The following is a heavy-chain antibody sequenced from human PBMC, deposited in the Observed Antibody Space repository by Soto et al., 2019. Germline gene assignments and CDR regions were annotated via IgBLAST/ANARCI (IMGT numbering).Heavy chain of an antibody. J-gene: IGHJ5*02. Sequence: LSLTCTVSGGSVSSGSYYWSWIRQPPGKGLEWIGYIYYSGSTNYNPSLKSRVTISVDTSKNQFSLKLSSVTAADTAVYYCARAPKYYYDSSGYYYSWFDPWGQGTLVTVSS. V-gene: IGHV4-61*01. CDR2: IYYSGST. D-gene: IGHD3-22*01. CDR1: GGSVSSGSYY. CDR3: ARAPKYYYDSSGYYYSWFDP.